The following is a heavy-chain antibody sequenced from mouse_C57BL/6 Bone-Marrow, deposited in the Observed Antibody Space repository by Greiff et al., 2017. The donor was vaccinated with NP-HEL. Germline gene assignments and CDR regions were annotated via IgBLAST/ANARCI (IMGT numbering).Heavy chain of an antibody. Sequence: EVQRVESGEGLVKPGGSLKLSCAASGFTFSSYAMSWVRQTPEKRLEWVAYISSGGDYIYYADTVKGRFTISRDNARNTLYLQMSSLKSEDTAMYYCTREGDSNYVSWFAYWGQGTLVTVSA. CDR3: TREGDSNYVSWFAY. CDR2: ISSGGDYI. CDR1: GFTFSSYA. J-gene: IGHJ3*01. V-gene: IGHV5-9-1*02. D-gene: IGHD2-5*01.